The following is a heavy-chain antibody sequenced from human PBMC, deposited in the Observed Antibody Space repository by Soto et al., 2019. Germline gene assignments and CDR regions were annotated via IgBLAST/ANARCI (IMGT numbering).Heavy chain of an antibody. J-gene: IGHJ6*02. CDR2: IYYKGTT. CDR1: GASVTSGTYY. Sequence: VQLLESGPGLAKPSETFSLTCSVSGASVTSGTYYWNWIRRPPGKGLEWIGYIYYKGTTGYIPSLESRVTIAVDTSKNQFSLRLASAAAADTAVYYCAAAVVGFYDSRRDNYFYGMDVCGPGTTVTVS. D-gene: IGHD3-10*01. CDR3: AAAVVGFYDSRRDNYFYGMDV. V-gene: IGHV4-61*01.